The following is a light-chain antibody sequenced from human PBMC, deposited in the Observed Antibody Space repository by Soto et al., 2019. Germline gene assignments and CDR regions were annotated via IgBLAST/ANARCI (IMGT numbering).Light chain of an antibody. CDR1: SSDVGGYDY. Sequence: QSALTQPASVSASPGQSITISCTGTSSDVGGYDYVSWYQQHPGKAPKLIIYQVTNRPSGVSNRFSGSKSGNTASLTISGLQPEDEADYYCSSYTSTEIRVFGGGTKLTVL. J-gene: IGLJ3*02. CDR3: SSYTSTEIRV. V-gene: IGLV2-14*01. CDR2: QVT.